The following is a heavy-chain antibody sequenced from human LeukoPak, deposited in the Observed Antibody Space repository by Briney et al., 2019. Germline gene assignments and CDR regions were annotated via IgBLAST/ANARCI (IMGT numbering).Heavy chain of an antibody. Sequence: PGGSLRLSCAASGFTFSSYSMNWVRQAPGKGLEWVSSISSSSRYIYYADSVKGRFTISRDNSKNALYLQMNSLRAEDTAVYYCAKAPEGSGSSWYVWAYYFDYWGQGTLVTVSS. CDR3: AKAPEGSGSSWYVWAYYFDY. D-gene: IGHD6-13*01. J-gene: IGHJ4*02. CDR2: ISSSSRYI. CDR1: GFTFSSYS. V-gene: IGHV3-21*01.